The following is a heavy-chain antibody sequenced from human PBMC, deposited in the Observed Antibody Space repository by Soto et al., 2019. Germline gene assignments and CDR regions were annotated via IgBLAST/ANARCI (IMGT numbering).Heavy chain of an antibody. D-gene: IGHD3-10*01. CDR2: INPNSGGT. CDR1: GYTFTGYY. CDR3: ATLTKGPRGY. Sequence: QVQLVQSGAEVKKPGASVKVSCRASGYTFTGYYMHWVQQAPGQGLEWMGWINPNSGGTNDAQKFQVWVTMTRHASISTAYMELSRLRSDDTAVYYCATLTKGPRGYWGQGTLVTVSS. J-gene: IGHJ4*02. V-gene: IGHV1-2*04.